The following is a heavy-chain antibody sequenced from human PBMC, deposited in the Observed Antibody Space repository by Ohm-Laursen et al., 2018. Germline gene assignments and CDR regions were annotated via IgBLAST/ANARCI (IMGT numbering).Heavy chain of an antibody. V-gene: IGHV4-38-2*02. D-gene: IGHD3-22*01. CDR3: ASLNYYDSSGYYHYFDY. J-gene: IGHJ4*02. Sequence: SDTLSLTCTVSGGSINNYYWGWIRQPPGKGLEWIGSIYHSGITYYNPSLKSRVTISVDTSKNQFSLKLSSVTAADTAVYYCASLNYYDSSGYYHYFDYWGQGTLVTVSS. CDR1: GGSINNYY. CDR2: IYHSGIT.